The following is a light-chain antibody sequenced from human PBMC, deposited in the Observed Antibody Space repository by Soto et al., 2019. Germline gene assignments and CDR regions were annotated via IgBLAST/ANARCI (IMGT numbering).Light chain of an antibody. CDR3: QQYGSSLFT. V-gene: IGKV3-20*01. CDR1: QTVRNNY. J-gene: IGKJ5*01. CDR2: GAS. Sequence: EYVLTQCPDALSVAPGDRATLSCRASQTVRNNYLAWYQQKPGQAPRLLIYGASSRASGIPDRFSGSWSGTDFTLTSSRLAPEDFAVYYCQQYGSSLFTFGQGTRLEIK.